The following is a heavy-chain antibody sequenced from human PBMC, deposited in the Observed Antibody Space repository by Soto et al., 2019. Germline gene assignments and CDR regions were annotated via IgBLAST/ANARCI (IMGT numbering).Heavy chain of an antibody. CDR3: ARELFRPTPDGANAFDI. J-gene: IGHJ3*02. Sequence: GGSLRLSCAASGFTFSSYGMHWVRQAPGKGLEWVAVIWYDGSNKYYADSVKGRFTISRDNSKNTLYLQMNSLRAEDTAVYYCARELFRPTPDGANAFDIWGQGTMVTVSS. D-gene: IGHD2-21*01. V-gene: IGHV3-33*01. CDR2: IWYDGSNK. CDR1: GFTFSSYG.